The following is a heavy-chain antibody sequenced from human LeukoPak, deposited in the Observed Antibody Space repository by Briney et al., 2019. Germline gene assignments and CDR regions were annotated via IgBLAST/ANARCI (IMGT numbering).Heavy chain of an antibody. V-gene: IGHV3-7*01. D-gene: IGHD7-27*01. CDR2: IKEDGSEK. CDR3: ARACSAAGVYYYYMDV. CDR1: GFTFSSYW. Sequence: GGSLRLSCAASGFTFSSYWMRWVRQAPGKGLEWVANIKEDGSEKYYVDSVKGRFTISRDNAKNSLYLQMNSLRAEDTAVYYCARACSAAGVYYYYMDVWGKGTTVTVSS. J-gene: IGHJ6*03.